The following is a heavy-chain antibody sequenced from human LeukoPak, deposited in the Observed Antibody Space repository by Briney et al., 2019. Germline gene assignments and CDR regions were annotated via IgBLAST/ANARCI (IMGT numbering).Heavy chain of an antibody. CDR2: ITSSSNYM. V-gene: IGHV3-21*01. Sequence: GGSLRLSCVTSGFTFSSYSMNWVRQAPGKGLEWVSSITSSSNYMYYADSVKGRITISRDNAKNSLYLQMNSLRAEDTAVYYCARGIYDSRGYYYSSFDYWGQGTLVTVSS. CDR1: GFTFSSYS. CDR3: ARGIYDSRGYYYSSFDY. J-gene: IGHJ4*02. D-gene: IGHD3-22*01.